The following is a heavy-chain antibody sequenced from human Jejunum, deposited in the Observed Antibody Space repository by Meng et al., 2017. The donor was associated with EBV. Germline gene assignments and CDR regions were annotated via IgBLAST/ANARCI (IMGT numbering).Heavy chain of an antibody. J-gene: IGHJ4*02. CDR2: VHFSGIT. CDR1: GGSFSGYY. CDR3: ARRTGDYVVGY. D-gene: IGHD2-8*02. Sequence: QVQLQQWGAGLLRPTETLALTCAVYGGSFSGYYWSWVHQPPGRGLEYIGEVHFSGITNYTPSLKSRVTMSVDASKNQFSLRLTSVTAADTAVYYCARRTGDYVVGYWGQGTLVTVSS. V-gene: IGHV4-34*02.